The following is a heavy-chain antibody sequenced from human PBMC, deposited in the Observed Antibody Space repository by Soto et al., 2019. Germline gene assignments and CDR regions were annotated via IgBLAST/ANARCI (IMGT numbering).Heavy chain of an antibody. CDR1: VFPFSSYA. D-gene: IGHD1-26*01. CDR3: AKEPQYSGSPFDY. J-gene: IGHJ4*02. Sequence: PGGSLRLSCAASVFPFSSYAMSWVRQAPGKGLEWVSAISGSGGSTYYADSVKGRFTISRDNSKNTLYLQMNSLRAEDTAVYYCAKEPQYSGSPFDYWGQGTLVTVSS. CDR2: ISGSGGST. V-gene: IGHV3-23*01.